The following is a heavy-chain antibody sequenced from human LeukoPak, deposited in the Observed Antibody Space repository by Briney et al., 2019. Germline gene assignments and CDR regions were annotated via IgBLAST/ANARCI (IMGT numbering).Heavy chain of an antibody. CDR1: GFTFSSYA. CDR2: ISYDGSNK. J-gene: IGHJ4*02. D-gene: IGHD6-6*01. CDR3: ARGSSIAAPIVY. V-gene: IGHV3-30*01. Sequence: GRSLRLSYAASGFTFSSYAMHWVRQAPGKGLEWVAVISYDGSNKYYADSVKGRFTISRDNSKNTLYLQMNSLRAEDTAVYYCARGSSIAAPIVYWGQGTLVTVSS.